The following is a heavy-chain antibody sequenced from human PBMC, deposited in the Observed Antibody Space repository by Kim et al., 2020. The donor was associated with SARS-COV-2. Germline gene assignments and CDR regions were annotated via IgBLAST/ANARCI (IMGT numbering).Heavy chain of an antibody. D-gene: IGHD6-13*01. J-gene: IGHJ4*02. V-gene: IGHV3-13*01. CDR3: ARAGSSWSFDY. Sequence: YFSGSVKGRFTISRDNAKDSLYLQMNNLRIADTGLYYCARAGSSWSFDYWGQGTLVTVSS.